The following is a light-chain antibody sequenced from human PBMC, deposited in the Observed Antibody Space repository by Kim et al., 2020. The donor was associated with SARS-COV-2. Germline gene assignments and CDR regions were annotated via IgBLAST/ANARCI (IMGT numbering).Light chain of an antibody. Sequence: SVSPGESATLSCRASQSVSSNLAWYQQKFGQAPRLLIYGASTRATGIPARFSGSGSGTEFTLTISSLQSEDFAVYYCQQYNSWPGSFGQGTKLEI. CDR3: QQYNSWPGS. CDR2: GAS. V-gene: IGKV3-15*01. J-gene: IGKJ2*03. CDR1: QSVSSN.